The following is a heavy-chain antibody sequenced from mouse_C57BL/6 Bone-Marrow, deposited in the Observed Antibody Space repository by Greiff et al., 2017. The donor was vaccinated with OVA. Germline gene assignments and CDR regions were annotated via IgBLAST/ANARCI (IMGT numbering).Heavy chain of an antibody. CDR1: GYSITSGYY. Sequence: EVQRVESGPGLVKPSQSLSLTCSVTGYSITSGYYWNWIRQFPGNKLAWMGYISYDGSNNYNPSLKNRISITRDTSKNQFFLKLNSVTTEDTATYYCARNAYYSNYDYYAMDYWGQGTSVTVSS. J-gene: IGHJ4*01. D-gene: IGHD2-5*01. CDR2: ISYDGSN. CDR3: ARNAYYSNYDYYAMDY. V-gene: IGHV3-6*01.